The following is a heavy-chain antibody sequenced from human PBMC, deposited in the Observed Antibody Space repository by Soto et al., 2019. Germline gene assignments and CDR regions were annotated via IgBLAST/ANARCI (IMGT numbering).Heavy chain of an antibody. Sequence: SETRSLTCAVYGGSFSGYYWSWIRQPPGKGLEWIGEINHSGSTNYNPSLKSRVTISVDTSKNQFSLKLSSVTAADTAVYYCASFDYYDSSGYYYGFYWGQGTLVTVSS. J-gene: IGHJ4*02. CDR2: INHSGST. CDR3: ASFDYYDSSGYYYGFY. D-gene: IGHD3-22*01. V-gene: IGHV4-34*01. CDR1: GGSFSGYY.